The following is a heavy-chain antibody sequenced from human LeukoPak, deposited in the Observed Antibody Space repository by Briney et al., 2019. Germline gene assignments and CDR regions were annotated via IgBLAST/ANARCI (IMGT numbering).Heavy chain of an antibody. CDR1: GGSINSGTYY. CDR3: ARGESSSSPLYYDYYYMDV. D-gene: IGHD6-6*01. J-gene: IGHJ6*03. Sequence: PSETLSLTCTVSGGSINSGTYYWSWIRQPAGKGLEWIGRIYTSGSINYNPSLKSRVTISVDTSKNQFSLKLSSVTAADTAMYYCARGESSSSPLYYDYYYMDVWGKGTTVTVSS. V-gene: IGHV4-61*02. CDR2: IYTSGSI.